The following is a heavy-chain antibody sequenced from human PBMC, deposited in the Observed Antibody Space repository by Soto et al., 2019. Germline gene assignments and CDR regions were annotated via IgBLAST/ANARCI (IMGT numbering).Heavy chain of an antibody. D-gene: IGHD3-22*01. CDR2: LSGSGVST. CDR3: AKGGGSKDYYDTSRYYHYYSYAMHV. Sequence: EVQLLESGGGLVQPGGSLRLSCAASGFTFSSYAMTWVRQAPGKGLEWVSALSGSGVSTYYADSVRGRCTISRDNSKITLYLQMTSLRAEDTAVYYCAKGGGSKDYYDTSRYYHYYSYAMHVWGQGTTVTVSS. CDR1: GFTFSSYA. V-gene: IGHV3-23*01. J-gene: IGHJ6*02.